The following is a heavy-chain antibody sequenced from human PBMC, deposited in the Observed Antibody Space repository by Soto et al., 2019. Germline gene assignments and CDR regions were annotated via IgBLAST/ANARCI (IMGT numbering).Heavy chain of an antibody. Sequence: EVQLVESGGGLVQPGGSLRLSCAASGFTFSSYWMHWVRQAPGKGLVWVSRINSDGSSTSYADSVKGRFIISRDNAKNTLYLQMNSLRAEDTAVYYCARVNDFWSGYYSSVWFDPWGQGTLVTVSS. V-gene: IGHV3-74*01. D-gene: IGHD3-3*01. CDR2: INSDGSST. CDR1: GFTFSSYW. CDR3: ARVNDFWSGYYSSVWFDP. J-gene: IGHJ5*02.